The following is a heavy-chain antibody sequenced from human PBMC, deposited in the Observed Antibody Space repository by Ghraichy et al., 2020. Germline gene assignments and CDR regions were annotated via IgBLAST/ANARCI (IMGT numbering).Heavy chain of an antibody. V-gene: IGHV1-18*01. CDR2: INTYSGDT. J-gene: IGHJ3*01. CDR1: GYTFSSHG. Sequence: ASVKVSCKTSGYTFSSHGISWVRQAPRQGLEWMGWINTYSGDTNYEQKYQDRLTVTADASTNTAYMELRSLTFDDAAVYYCARARYCGGTHCDASDFWGQGTMVTVSS. D-gene: IGHD2-21*01. CDR3: ARARYCGGTHCDASDF.